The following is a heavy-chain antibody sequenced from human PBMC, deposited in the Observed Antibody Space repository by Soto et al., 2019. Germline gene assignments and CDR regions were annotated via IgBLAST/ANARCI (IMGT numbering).Heavy chain of an antibody. CDR3: AWHSGSYWGDAFDI. V-gene: IGHV1-69*01. D-gene: IGHD1-26*01. CDR2: IITIFGTA. J-gene: IGHJ3*02. CDR1: GGTFSSYA. Sequence: QVQLVQSGAEVKKRGSSVKVSCKASGGTFSSYAISWVRQAPGQGLEWMGGIITIFGTANYAQKFQGRVTINADESTSTAYMELSSLRSEHTAVYYCAWHSGSYWGDAFDIWGQGTMVTVSS.